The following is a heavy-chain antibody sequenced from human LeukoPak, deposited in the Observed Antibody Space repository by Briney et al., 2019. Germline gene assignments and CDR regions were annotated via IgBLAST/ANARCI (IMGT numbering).Heavy chain of an antibody. CDR3: ARAQGNDYGDYDAADY. Sequence: ASETLSLTCTVSGGSISSYYWSWIRQPPGKGLEWIGYIYYGGSTNYNPSLKNRVTISVDTSKNQFSLKLSSVTAADTAVYYCARAQGNDYGDYDAADYWGQGTLVTVSS. V-gene: IGHV4-59*01. D-gene: IGHD4-17*01. CDR2: IYYGGST. J-gene: IGHJ4*02. CDR1: GGSISSYY.